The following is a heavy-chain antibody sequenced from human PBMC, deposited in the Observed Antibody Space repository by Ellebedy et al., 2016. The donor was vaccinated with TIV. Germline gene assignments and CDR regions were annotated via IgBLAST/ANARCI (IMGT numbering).Heavy chain of an antibody. CDR2: ISYDGSNK. Sequence: GESLKISCAASGFTFSRYWMNWVRQAPGKGLEWVALISYDGSNKYFADSVQGRFTISRDNSQNTLYLLMNSLRGDDTAIYYCARALNHVDTVSTAPLDCWGQGTLVTVSS. CDR3: ARALNHVDTVSTAPLDC. CDR1: GFTFSRYW. D-gene: IGHD5/OR15-5a*01. V-gene: IGHV3-30*03. J-gene: IGHJ4*02.